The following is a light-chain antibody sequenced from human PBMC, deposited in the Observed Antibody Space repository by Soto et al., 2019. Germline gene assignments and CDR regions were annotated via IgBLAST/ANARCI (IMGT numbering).Light chain of an antibody. V-gene: IGLV1-40*01. J-gene: IGLJ1*01. Sequence: QSVVTQPHSVSGAPGQRVTISCTGSSSNIGAGYDVHWYQQLPGTAPKLLIYGNSNRPSGVPDRFSGSKSGTSASLAITGLQDEDEADYYCQSYDSSLSGFVFGTGTKLTVL. CDR3: QSYDSSLSGFV. CDR1: SSNIGAGYD. CDR2: GNS.